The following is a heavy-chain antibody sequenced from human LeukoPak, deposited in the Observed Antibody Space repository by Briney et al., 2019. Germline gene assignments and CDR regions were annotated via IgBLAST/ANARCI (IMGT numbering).Heavy chain of an antibody. D-gene: IGHD5-12*01. CDR1: GGSISSYY. Sequence: SETLSLTCTVSGGSISSYYWSWIRQPPGKGLEWIGYIYYSGSTNYNPSLKSRVTIPVDTSKNQFSLKLSSVTAADTAVYYCASSYSGYDWSDYYYYYMDVWGKGTTVTVSS. CDR3: ASSYSGYDWSDYYYYYMDV. V-gene: IGHV4-59*08. CDR2: IYYSGST. J-gene: IGHJ6*03.